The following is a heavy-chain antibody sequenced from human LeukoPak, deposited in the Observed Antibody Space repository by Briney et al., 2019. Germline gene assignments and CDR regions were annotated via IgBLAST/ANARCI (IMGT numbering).Heavy chain of an antibody. CDR3: AKGRLVGYYYDSSGYYQNGGNDY. CDR2: ISYDGSNK. Sequence: GGSLRLSCAASGFTFSSYGMHWVRQAPGKGLEWVAVISYDGSNKYYADSVKGRFTISRDNSKNTLYLQMNSLRAEDTAVYYCAKGRLVGYYYDSSGYYQNGGNDYWGQGTLVTVSS. V-gene: IGHV3-30*18. D-gene: IGHD3-22*01. J-gene: IGHJ4*02. CDR1: GFTFSSYG.